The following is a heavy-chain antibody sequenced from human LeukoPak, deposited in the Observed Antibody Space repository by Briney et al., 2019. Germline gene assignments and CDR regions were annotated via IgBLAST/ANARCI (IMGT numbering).Heavy chain of an antibody. D-gene: IGHD3-3*01. CDR3: ARGAPWSGYYTGTYYYYMDV. V-gene: IGHV4-4*07. Sequence: SETLSHTCTVSGGSISSYYWSWIRQPAGKGLEWIGRIYTSGSTNYNPSLKSRVTMSVDTSKIQFSLKLSSVTAADTAVYYCARGAPWSGYYTGTYYYYMDVWGKGTTVTVSS. CDR2: IYTSGST. CDR1: GGSISSYY. J-gene: IGHJ6*03.